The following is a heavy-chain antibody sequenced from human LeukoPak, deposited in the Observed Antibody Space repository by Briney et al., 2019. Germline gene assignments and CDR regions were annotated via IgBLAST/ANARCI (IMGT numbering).Heavy chain of an antibody. V-gene: IGHV4-61*02. J-gene: IGHJ3*02. CDR2: IYTSGST. CDR3: ATNWSGYYRDAFDI. CDR1: GGSISSGSYY. D-gene: IGHD3-3*01. Sequence: PSETLSLTCTVSGGSISSGSYYWSWIRQPAGKGLEWIGRIYTSGSTNYNPSLKSRVTISVDTSKNQFSLKLSSVTAADTAVYYCATNWSGYYRDAFDIWGQGTMVTVSS.